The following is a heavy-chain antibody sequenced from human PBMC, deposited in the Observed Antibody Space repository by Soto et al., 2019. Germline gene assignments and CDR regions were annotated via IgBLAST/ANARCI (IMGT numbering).Heavy chain of an antibody. CDR1: GFTFSRYA. Sequence: EVQLLESGGDVVRRGGPLRLSCAASGFTFSRYAMGWVSQAPGKGLEGVAGGSGGGTYTFYEDSVRGRFSISRDNSRDTVDLDMSALRGDDTAVYFCVNYTATEYLCESWGQGTLVSVSS. CDR2: GSGGGTYT. V-gene: IGHV3-23*01. D-gene: IGHD5-18*01. CDR3: VNYTATEYLCES. J-gene: IGHJ5*02.